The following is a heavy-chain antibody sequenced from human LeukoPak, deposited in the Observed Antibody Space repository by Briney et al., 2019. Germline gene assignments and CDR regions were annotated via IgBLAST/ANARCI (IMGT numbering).Heavy chain of an antibody. D-gene: IGHD2-15*01. CDR1: GFTFDDYT. Sequence: GGSLRLSCAASGFTFDDYTMHWVRQAPGKGLEWVSLISWDGGSTYYADSVKGRFTISRDNSKNSLYLQMNSLRAEDTAVYYCARDRVVAGPDSPHYFDYWGQGTLVTVSS. J-gene: IGHJ4*02. CDR2: ISWDGGST. CDR3: ARDRVVAGPDSPHYFDY. V-gene: IGHV3-43*01.